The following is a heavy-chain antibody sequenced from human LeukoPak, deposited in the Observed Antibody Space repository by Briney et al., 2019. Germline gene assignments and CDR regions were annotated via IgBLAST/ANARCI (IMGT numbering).Heavy chain of an antibody. V-gene: IGHV4-34*01. CDR3: ARGPGITISLGALGGYFDY. J-gene: IGHJ4*02. CDR1: GGSFSGYY. Sequence: SETLSLTCAVYGGSFSGYYWSWIRQPPGKVLEWIGEINHSGSTNYNPSLKSRVTISVDTSKNQFSLKLSSVTAADTAVYYCARGPGITISLGALGGYFDYWGQGTLVTVSS. D-gene: IGHD3-9*01. CDR2: INHSGST.